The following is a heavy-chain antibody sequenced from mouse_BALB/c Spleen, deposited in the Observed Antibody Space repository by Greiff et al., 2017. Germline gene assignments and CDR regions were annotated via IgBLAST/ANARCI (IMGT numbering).Heavy chain of an antibody. V-gene: IGHV3-2*02. CDR2: ISYSGST. D-gene: IGHD1-1*01. Sequence: EVQLQESGPGLVKPSQSLSLTCTVSGYSITSYYAWYWIRQFPGNKLEWMGYISYSGSTSYNPTLKSRISITRDTSKNQFFLQLNSVTTEDTATYYCARGITTVVENAMDYWGQGTSVTVSS. CDR3: ARGITTVVENAMDY. CDR1: GYSITSYYA. J-gene: IGHJ4*01.